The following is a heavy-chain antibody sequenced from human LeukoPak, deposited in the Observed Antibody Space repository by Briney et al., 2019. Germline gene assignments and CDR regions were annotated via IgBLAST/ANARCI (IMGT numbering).Heavy chain of an antibody. CDR2: VYDGGKT. CDR3: ARGGPRTDDYNFDY. V-gene: IGHV4-59*01. D-gene: IGHD5-24*01. CDR1: GASIGSFD. J-gene: IGHJ4*02. Sequence: SETLSLTCSVSGASIGSFDWSWIRQPPGKGLERIGYVYDGGKTYYNPSLKGRVTISVDTSNNQFSLKVRSVTAADTAVYYCARGGPRTDDYNFDYWGQGILVSVSS.